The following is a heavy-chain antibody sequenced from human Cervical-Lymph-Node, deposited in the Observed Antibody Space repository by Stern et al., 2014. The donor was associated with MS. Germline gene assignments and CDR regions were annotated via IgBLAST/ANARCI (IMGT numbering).Heavy chain of an antibody. Sequence: MQLVQSGAEVKKPGESLKISCKGSGYSFTSYWIGWVRQRPGKGLEWMGIIYPGDSDTRYSPSFQGQVTISADKSISTAYLQWSSLKASDTAMYYCARNYYDSSGYSHDAFDIWGQGTMVTVSS. CDR1: GYSFTSYW. J-gene: IGHJ3*02. V-gene: IGHV5-51*01. CDR3: ARNYYDSSGYSHDAFDI. CDR2: IYPGDSDT. D-gene: IGHD3-22*01.